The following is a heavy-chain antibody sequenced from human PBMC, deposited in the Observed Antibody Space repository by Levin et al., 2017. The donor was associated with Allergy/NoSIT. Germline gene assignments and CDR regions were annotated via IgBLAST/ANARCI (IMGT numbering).Heavy chain of an antibody. V-gene: IGHV2-5*02. CDR3: AHRLVEALYNGWNGGYFDY. CDR1: GFSLSTSGVG. D-gene: IGHD1-1*01. Sequence: SGPTLVKPTQTLTLTCTFSGFSLSTSGVGVGWIRQPPGKALEWLAFIYWDDDKRYSPSLRSRLTINKDTSKNQVVLTMTNMDPVDTATYFCAHRLVEALYNGWNGGYFDYWGQGTLVTVSS. J-gene: IGHJ4*02. CDR2: IYWDDDK.